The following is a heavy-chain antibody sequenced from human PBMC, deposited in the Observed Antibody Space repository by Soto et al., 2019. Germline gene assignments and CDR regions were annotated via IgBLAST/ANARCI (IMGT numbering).Heavy chain of an antibody. CDR1: GGSISNTNYY. Sequence: PSETLSLTCTVSGGSISNTNYYWGWIRQPPGKGLEWIGSIYYSGSTYYNPSLKSRITISVDTSKDQFSLKLNSVTAADTAVYYCASHHYYASGSHHWGQGTLVTVSS. CDR3: ASHHYYASGSHH. CDR2: IYYSGST. V-gene: IGHV4-39*01. J-gene: IGHJ5*02. D-gene: IGHD3-10*01.